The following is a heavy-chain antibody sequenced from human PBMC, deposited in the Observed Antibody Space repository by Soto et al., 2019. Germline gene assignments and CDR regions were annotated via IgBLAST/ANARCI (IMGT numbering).Heavy chain of an antibody. D-gene: IGHD2-2*01. V-gene: IGHV4-31*03. Sequence: PSETLSLTCTVSGGSISSGGYYWSWIRQHPGKGLEWIGYIYYSGSTYYNPSLKSRVTISVDTSKNQFSLRLSSVTAADTAVYYCARSIVVVPAANFRAPFDYWGQGTLVTVSS. CDR1: GGSISSGGYY. J-gene: IGHJ4*02. CDR3: ARSIVVVPAANFRAPFDY. CDR2: IYYSGST.